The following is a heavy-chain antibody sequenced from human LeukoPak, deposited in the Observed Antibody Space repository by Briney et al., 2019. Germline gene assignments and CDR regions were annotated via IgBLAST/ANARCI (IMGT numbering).Heavy chain of an antibody. J-gene: IGHJ5*02. CDR1: GYTFTGYY. CDR3: ARHKITMVRGVKWDWFDP. V-gene: IGHV1-2*02. D-gene: IGHD3-10*01. CDR2: INPNSGGT. Sequence: ASVKVSCKASGYTFTGYYMHWVRQAPGQGLEWMGWINPNSGGTNYAQKFQGRVTMTRDTSISTAYMELSRLRSDDTAVYYCARHKITMVRGVKWDWFDPWGQGTLVTVSS.